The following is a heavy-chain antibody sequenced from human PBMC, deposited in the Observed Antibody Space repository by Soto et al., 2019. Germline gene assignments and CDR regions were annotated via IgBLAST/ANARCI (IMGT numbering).Heavy chain of an antibody. CDR1: GGTFSSYT. CDR3: ARDTLDSSGYEEPNWFDP. CDR2: IIPILGIA. V-gene: IGHV1-69*04. D-gene: IGHD3-22*01. J-gene: IGHJ5*02. Sequence: EASVKVSCKASGGTFSSYTISWVRQAPGQGLEWMGRIIPILGIANYAQKFQGRVTITADKSTSTAYMELSGLRSEDTAVYYCARDTLDSSGYEEPNWFDPWGQGTLVTVSS.